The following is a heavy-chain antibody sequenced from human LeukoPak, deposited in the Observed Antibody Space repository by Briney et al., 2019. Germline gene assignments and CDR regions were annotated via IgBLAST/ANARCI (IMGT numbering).Heavy chain of an antibody. D-gene: IGHD4-11*01. CDR2: ISGSGGST. Sequence: GGSLRLSCAASGFTFSSYALSWVRQAPGKGLEWVSAISGSGGSTYYADSVKGRFTISRDNSKNTLYLQMNSLRAEDTAVYYCAKDEDLRGSPTARFDYWGQGTLVTVSS. CDR1: GFTFSSYA. CDR3: AKDEDLRGSPTARFDY. V-gene: IGHV3-23*01. J-gene: IGHJ4*02.